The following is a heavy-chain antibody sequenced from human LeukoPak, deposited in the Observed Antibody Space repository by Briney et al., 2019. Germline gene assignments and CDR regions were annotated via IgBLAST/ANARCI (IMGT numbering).Heavy chain of an antibody. V-gene: IGHV3-11*01. CDR3: ARDSMVRGVQREFGYYYYGMDV. CDR2: ISSSGSTI. CDR1: GFTFSDYY. Sequence: GGSLRLSCAASGFTFSDYYMSWIRQAPGKGLEWVSYISSSGSTIYYADSVKGRFTISRDNAKNSLYLQMNSLRAEDTAVYYCARDSMVRGVQREFGYYYYGMDVWGQGTTVTVSS. D-gene: IGHD3-10*01. J-gene: IGHJ6*02.